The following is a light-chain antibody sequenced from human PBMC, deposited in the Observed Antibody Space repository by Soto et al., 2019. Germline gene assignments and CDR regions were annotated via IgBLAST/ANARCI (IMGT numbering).Light chain of an antibody. CDR3: QQYGSSPT. V-gene: IGKV3-20*01. Sequence: EIVLTQSPGTLSLSPGEIATLSCRSSQSVSSSYLAWYQQKPGQAPRLLIYGASSRATGIPDRFSGSGSGTDFTLTISRLEPEDFAVYYCQQYGSSPTFGQGTKLDIK. CDR1: QSVSSSY. J-gene: IGKJ1*01. CDR2: GAS.